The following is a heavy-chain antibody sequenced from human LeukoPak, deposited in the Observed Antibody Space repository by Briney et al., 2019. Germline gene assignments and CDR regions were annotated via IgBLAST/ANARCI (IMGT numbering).Heavy chain of an antibody. CDR2: IYHSGST. D-gene: IGHD3-22*01. V-gene: IGHV4-4*02. Sequence: SGTLSLTCAVSGGSISSSNWWSWVRQPPGKGLEWIGEIYHSGSTNYNPSLKSRVTISVDKSKNQFSLKLSSVTAADTAVYYCARAQKYYYDSSGALDYYYGMNVWGQGTTVTVSS. CDR1: GGSISSSNW. J-gene: IGHJ6*02. CDR3: ARAQKYYYDSSGALDYYYGMNV.